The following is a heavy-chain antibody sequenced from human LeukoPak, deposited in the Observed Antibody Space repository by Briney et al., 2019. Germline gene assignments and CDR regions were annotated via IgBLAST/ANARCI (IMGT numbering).Heavy chain of an antibody. CDR1: GGSISSSSYY. D-gene: IGHD3-22*01. CDR2: IYYSGGT. V-gene: IGHV4-39*01. Sequence: SETLSLTCTVSGGSISSSSYYWGWIRQPPGKGLEWIGSIYYSGGTYYNPSLKSRVTISVDTSKNQFSLKLSSVTAADTAVYYCATTGDYYYDSSGYYIEAFDIWGQGTMVTVSS. CDR3: ATTGDYYYDSSGYYIEAFDI. J-gene: IGHJ3*02.